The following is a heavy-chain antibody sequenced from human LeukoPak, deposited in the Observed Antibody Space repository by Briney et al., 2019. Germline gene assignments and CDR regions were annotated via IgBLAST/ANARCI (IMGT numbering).Heavy chain of an antibody. D-gene: IGHD3-10*01. CDR1: GFTFTSYN. V-gene: IGHV3-21*01. CDR2: ISTTSTYI. J-gene: IGHJ4*02. CDR3: ARDRGFGELLYTRGPDY. Sequence: GGSLRLSCAASGFTFTSYNMNWVRQAPGKGLEWVSSISTTSTYIYYADSVKGRFTISRDNAKNSLFLQLDGLRAEDTAVYYCARDRGFGELLYTRGPDYWGQGTLVSVSS.